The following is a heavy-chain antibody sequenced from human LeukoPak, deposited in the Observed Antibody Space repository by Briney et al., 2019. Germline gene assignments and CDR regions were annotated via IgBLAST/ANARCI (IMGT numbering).Heavy chain of an antibody. D-gene: IGHD5-18*01. CDR3: ARDLSGIAGYTYGRGIDY. Sequence: GGSLRLSCAASGFPFSNYWMSWVRQAPGKGLEWVANIKQDGGEKYYVDSVKGRFTTSRDNGKNSLYLQMNSLRAEDTAVYYCARDLSGIAGYTYGRGIDYWGQGTLVTVSS. J-gene: IGHJ4*02. V-gene: IGHV3-7*01. CDR1: GFPFSNYW. CDR2: IKQDGGEK.